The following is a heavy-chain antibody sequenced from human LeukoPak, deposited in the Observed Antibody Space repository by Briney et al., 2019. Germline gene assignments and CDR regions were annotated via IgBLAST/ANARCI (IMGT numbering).Heavy chain of an antibody. V-gene: IGHV1-69*13. J-gene: IGHJ4*02. CDR2: IIPIFGTA. CDR1: GGTFSSYA. D-gene: IGHD3-10*01. CDR3: ARGGSFPDYGSGSHDY. Sequence: SVKVSCKASGGTFSSYAISWVRQAPEQGLEWMGGIIPIFGTANYAQKFQGRVTITADESTSTAYMELSSLRSEDTAVYYCARGGSFPDYGSGSHDYWGQGTLVTVSS.